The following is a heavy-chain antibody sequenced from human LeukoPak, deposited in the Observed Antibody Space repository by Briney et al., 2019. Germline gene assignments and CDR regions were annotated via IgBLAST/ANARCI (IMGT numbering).Heavy chain of an antibody. CDR2: IIPILGTA. J-gene: IGHJ4*02. V-gene: IGHV1-69*05. CDR3: ARAGDGYNLRRLNAIHFDY. D-gene: IGHD5-24*01. CDR1: GGTFSSYA. Sequence: SVKVSCKASGGTFSSYAISWVRQAPGQGLEWMGGIIPILGTANYAQKFQGRVTITTDESTSTAYMELSSLRSEDTAVYYCARAGDGYNLRRLNAIHFDYWGQGTLVTVSS.